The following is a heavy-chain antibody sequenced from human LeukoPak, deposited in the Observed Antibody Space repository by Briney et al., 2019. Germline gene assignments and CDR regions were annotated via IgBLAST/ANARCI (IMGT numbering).Heavy chain of an antibody. D-gene: IGHD1-26*01. J-gene: IGHJ2*01. Sequence: PGGSLRLSCAASGFTFSSYGMHWVRQAPGKGLEWVAVISYDGSNKYYADSVKGRFTISRDNSKNTLYLQMNSLRAEDTAVYYCARGQYSGSPLDWYFDLWGRGTLVTVSS. CDR2: ISYDGSNK. CDR1: GFTFSSYG. CDR3: ARGQYSGSPLDWYFDL. V-gene: IGHV3-30*03.